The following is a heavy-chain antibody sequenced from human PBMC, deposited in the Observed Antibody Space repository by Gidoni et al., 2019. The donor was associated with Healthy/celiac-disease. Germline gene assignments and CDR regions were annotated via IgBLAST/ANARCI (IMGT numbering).Heavy chain of an antibody. D-gene: IGHD1-26*01. V-gene: IGHV3-23*01. J-gene: IGHJ4*02. CDR2: ISGSGGST. Sequence: EVQLLESGGGLVQPGGSLRLSCAASGFTFSSYAMSWVRQAPGKGLEWVAAISGSGGSTYYAYSVKGRFTISRDNSKNTLYLQMNSLRAEDTAVYYCAKEEYSGSYFDYWGQGTLVTVSS. CDR1: GFTFSSYA. CDR3: AKEEYSGSYFDY.